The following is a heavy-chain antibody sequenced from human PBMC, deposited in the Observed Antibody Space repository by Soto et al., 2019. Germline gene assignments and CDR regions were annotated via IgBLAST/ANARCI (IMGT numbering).Heavy chain of an antibody. D-gene: IGHD6-13*01. CDR1: GFSFSSYG. V-gene: IGHV3-30*18. Sequence: GGSLRLSCAASGFSFSSYGMHWVRQAPGKGLEWVAVISYDGSNKYYADSVKGRFTISRDNSKNTLYLQMNSLRAEDTAVYYCAKDWGTGQQLGFDYWGQGTLVTVSS. CDR2: ISYDGSNK. CDR3: AKDWGTGQQLGFDY. J-gene: IGHJ4*02.